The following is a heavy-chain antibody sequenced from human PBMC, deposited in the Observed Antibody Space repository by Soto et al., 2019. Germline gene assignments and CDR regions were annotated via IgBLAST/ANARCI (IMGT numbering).Heavy chain of an antibody. V-gene: IGHV1-18*01. CDR2: ISGYNGNT. CDR3: AREGQLGY. J-gene: IGHJ1*01. Sequence: QVQLVQSGAEVKKPGASVKVSCKASGYTFTNYGFSWVRQAPGQGLEWMGWISGYNGNTNYAERLQGRVTMTTDTSTRSAYMELKSLTYDDTPVDSWAREGQLGYWGQGTPVTVSS. CDR1: GYTFTNYG. D-gene: IGHD6-6*01.